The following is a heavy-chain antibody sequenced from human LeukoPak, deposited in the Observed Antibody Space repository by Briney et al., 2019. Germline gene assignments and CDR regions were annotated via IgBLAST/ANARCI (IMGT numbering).Heavy chain of an antibody. CDR3: ARDPSNTSGWYIYFDS. Sequence: GASVKVPCKASGYTFNIYGISWARQAPGQGLEWMGWISAYNGDTHYAQRFQGRVTLTIDTPTSTAYMELGNLRSDDTAIYYCARDPSNTSGWYIYFDSWGQGTLVTVSS. J-gene: IGHJ4*02. V-gene: IGHV1-18*01. CDR2: ISAYNGDT. D-gene: IGHD6-19*01. CDR1: GYTFNIYG.